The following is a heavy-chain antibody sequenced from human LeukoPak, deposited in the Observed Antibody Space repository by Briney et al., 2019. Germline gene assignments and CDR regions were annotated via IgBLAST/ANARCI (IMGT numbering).Heavy chain of an antibody. V-gene: IGHV4-59*08. CDR2: IYVTGST. J-gene: IGHJ6*03. CDR3: ARHIGGGIEDMDV. CDR1: GGSIGTYY. D-gene: IGHD3-16*02. Sequence: NPSETLSLTCIVSGGSIGTYYWSWIRQSPGKGLGWIGYIYVTGSTRYNPYLQSRVTISVDTSRNQFFLKMSSVTAADTAVYYCARHIGGGIEDMDVWGTGTKVTVSS.